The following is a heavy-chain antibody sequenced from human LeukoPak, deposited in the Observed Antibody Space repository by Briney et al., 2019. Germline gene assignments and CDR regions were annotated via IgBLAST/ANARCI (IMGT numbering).Heavy chain of an antibody. Sequence: GESLKISCKGSGYPFAGYWIAWVRQMPGKGLEWMGIIYPGDSDTRYSPSFQGHVTVSADKSISTAYLHWSSLKASDTAIYYCARHRDRGYGGNSADYWGQGPLVTVSS. CDR3: ARHRDRGYGGNSADY. D-gene: IGHD4-23*01. V-gene: IGHV5-51*01. CDR1: GYPFAGYW. J-gene: IGHJ4*02. CDR2: IYPGDSDT.